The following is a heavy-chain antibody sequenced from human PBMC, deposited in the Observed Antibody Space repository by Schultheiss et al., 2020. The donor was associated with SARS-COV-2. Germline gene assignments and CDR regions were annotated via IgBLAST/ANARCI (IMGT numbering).Heavy chain of an antibody. J-gene: IGHJ4*02. D-gene: IGHD4-23*01. Sequence: GGSLRLSCAESGFTFSSYEMNWVRQAPGKGLECVSYISSSGSTIYYADSVKGRFTISRDNAKNSLYLQMSSLRAEDTAVYYCAKEATVVTPTPRWFDYWGQGTLVTVSS. CDR2: ISSSGSTI. CDR1: GFTFSSYE. V-gene: IGHV3-48*03. CDR3: AKEATVVTPTPRWFDY.